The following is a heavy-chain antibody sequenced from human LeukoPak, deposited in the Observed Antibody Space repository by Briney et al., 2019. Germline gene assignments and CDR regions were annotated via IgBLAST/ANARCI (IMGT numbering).Heavy chain of an antibody. J-gene: IGHJ3*02. CDR1: GYTFTGYY. D-gene: IGHD3-3*01. CDR3: ARASPITIFGVVRGDAFDI. CDR2: INPNSGGT. V-gene: IGHV1-2*02. Sequence: GASVKVSCKASGYTFTGYYMHWVRQAPGQGLEWMGWINPNSGGTNYAQKFQGRVTMTRDTSISTAYMELSRLRSDDTAVYYCARASPITIFGVVRGDAFDIWGQGTMVTVSS.